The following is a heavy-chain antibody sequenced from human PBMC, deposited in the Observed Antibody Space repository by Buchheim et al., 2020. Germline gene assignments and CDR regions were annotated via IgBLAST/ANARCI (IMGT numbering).Heavy chain of an antibody. V-gene: IGHV3-30*04. CDR3: VREGQMSTEGGLDV. D-gene: IGHD2-2*01. CDR1: GFTFSSSTLEWVRYT. Sequence: QVQLVESGGGVVQPGGSLRLSCAASGFTFSSSTLEWVRYTMHWVRQAPGRGLEWVGLMSHDGSRTYYPDSLRGRFTISRDNSKNTLYLQMDSLRPDDTAVYYCVREGQMSTEGGLDVWGQGTT. J-gene: IGHJ6*02. CDR2: MSHDGSRT.